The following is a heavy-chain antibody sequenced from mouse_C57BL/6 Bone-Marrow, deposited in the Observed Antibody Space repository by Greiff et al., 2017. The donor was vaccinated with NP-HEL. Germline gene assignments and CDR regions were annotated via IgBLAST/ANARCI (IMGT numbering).Heavy chain of an antibody. Sequence: EVKLVESGGGLVQPKGSLKLSCAASGFSFNTYAMNWVRQAPGKGLEWVARIRSKSNNYATYYADSVKDRFTISRDDSESMLYLQMNNLKTEDTDMYYCVRESTVVNSDYWGQGTTLTVSS. D-gene: IGHD1-1*01. CDR1: GFSFNTYA. CDR2: IRSKSNNYAT. V-gene: IGHV10-1*01. CDR3: VRESTVVNSDY. J-gene: IGHJ2*01.